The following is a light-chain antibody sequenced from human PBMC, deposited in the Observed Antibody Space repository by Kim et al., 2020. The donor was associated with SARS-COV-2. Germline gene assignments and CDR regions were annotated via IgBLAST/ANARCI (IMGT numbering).Light chain of an antibody. CDR1: KLGDKY. J-gene: IGLJ2*01. Sequence: SVSQGQTASIACSGDKLGDKYACWYQQKPGQSPVLVIYQDNKRPSGIPERFSGSNSGNTATLTISGTQAMNEADYYCQTWDSITVVFGGGTQLTVL. CDR2: QDN. CDR3: QTWDSITVV. V-gene: IGLV3-1*01.